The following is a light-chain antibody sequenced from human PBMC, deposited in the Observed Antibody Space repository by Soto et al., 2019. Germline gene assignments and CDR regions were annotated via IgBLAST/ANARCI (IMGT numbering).Light chain of an antibody. Sequence: QSVRTQPASVSGSPGQSITISCTGTSSDVGGYKYVSWYQQHPGKAPKLMIYDVSNRPSGVSNRFSGSKSGHTASLTISGLQAEDEANYYCSSYTSTTAWVFGGGTKLTVL. V-gene: IGLV2-14*01. CDR3: SSYTSTTAWV. J-gene: IGLJ3*02. CDR2: DVS. CDR1: SSDVGGYKY.